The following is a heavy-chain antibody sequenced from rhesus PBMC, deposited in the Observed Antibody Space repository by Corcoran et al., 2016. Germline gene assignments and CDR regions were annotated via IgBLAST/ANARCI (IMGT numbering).Heavy chain of an antibody. CDR1: GFSISTSGMG. CDR3: ARITLRQLSVGY. J-gene: IGHJ4*01. V-gene: IGHV2-174*01. D-gene: IGHD6-25*01. Sequence: QVTLKESGPALVKPTQTLTLTCTFSGFSISTSGMGVGCIRQPPGKALERLALIYWDDDKYYSTSLKSRLTISKDTSKNQVVLTMTNMDPVDTATYYCARITLRQLSVGYWGQGVLVTVSS. CDR2: IYWDDDK.